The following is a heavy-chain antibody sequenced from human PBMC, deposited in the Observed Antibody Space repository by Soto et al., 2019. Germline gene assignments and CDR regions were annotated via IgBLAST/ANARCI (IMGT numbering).Heavy chain of an antibody. V-gene: IGHV5-51*01. J-gene: IGHJ1*01. CDR2: IYPGDSDT. CDR1: GYSFTSYW. D-gene: IGHD4-17*01. CDR3: ARLTGDYGDYVAEYFQH. Sequence: GESLKISCKGSGYSFTSYWIGWVRQMPGKGLEWMGIIYPGDSDTRYSPSFQGQVTISADKSISTAYLQWSSLKASDTAMYYCARLTGDYGDYVAEYFQHWGQGTLVTVSS.